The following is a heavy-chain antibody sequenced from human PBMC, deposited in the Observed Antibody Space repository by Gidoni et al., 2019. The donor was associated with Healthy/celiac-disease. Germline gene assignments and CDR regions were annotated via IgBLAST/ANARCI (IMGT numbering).Heavy chain of an antibody. CDR1: GFTFSSYA. V-gene: IGHV3-23*01. CDR3: AKMPITIFGVVPAYYFDY. Sequence: EVQLLASGGGLVQPGGSLSPSCAASGFTFSSYAMRWVRQAPGKGLAWVAAISGSGGSTYNADSVKGRFTISRDNSKNTLYLQMNSLRAEDTAVYYCAKMPITIFGVVPAYYFDYWGQGTLVTVSS. CDR2: ISGSGGST. J-gene: IGHJ4*02. D-gene: IGHD3-3*01.